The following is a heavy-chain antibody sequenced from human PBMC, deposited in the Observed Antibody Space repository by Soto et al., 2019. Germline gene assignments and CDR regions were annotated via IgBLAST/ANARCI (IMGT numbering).Heavy chain of an antibody. CDR1: GFTVSSNY. CDR3: ARSAEADYYYMDV. J-gene: IGHJ6*03. CDR2: IYSGGST. Sequence: GGSLRLSCAASGFTVSSNYMSWVRQAPGKGLEWVSVIYSGGSTYYADSVKGRFTISRDNSKNTLYLQMNSLRAEDTAVYYCARSAEADYYYMDVWGKGTTVTVSS. V-gene: IGHV3-66*01.